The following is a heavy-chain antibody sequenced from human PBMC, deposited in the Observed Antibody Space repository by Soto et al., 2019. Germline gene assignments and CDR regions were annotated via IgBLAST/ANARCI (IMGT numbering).Heavy chain of an antibody. CDR2: ASGSGRYT. J-gene: IGHJ4*02. V-gene: IGHV3-23*01. Sequence: EVHLLESGGGLVQAGGSLRLSCAASGFTFSSYGMSWVRQVSGKGLEWVSAASGSGRYTYYADSVMGRFTISRDNSKNTLYLQIDSLRAEDTAVYYGARDRGVLGGVAGSLDFWGQGTLVTVAS. CDR1: GFTFSSYG. CDR3: ARDRGVLGGVAGSLDF. D-gene: IGHD6-19*01.